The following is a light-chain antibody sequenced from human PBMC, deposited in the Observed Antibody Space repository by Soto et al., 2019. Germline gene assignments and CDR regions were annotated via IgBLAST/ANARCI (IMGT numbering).Light chain of an antibody. Sequence: EIVLTQSPATLSLSPGERATLSCRASQSVSSYLAWYQQKPGQAPRLLIYETSNRATGIPARFSGSASATDFTLAIASPEPEDVAVYYGQHRPNCPLGRTFGGGTKVEIK. CDR2: ETS. V-gene: IGKV3-11*01. CDR1: QSVSSY. CDR3: QHRPNCPLGRT. J-gene: IGKJ4*01.